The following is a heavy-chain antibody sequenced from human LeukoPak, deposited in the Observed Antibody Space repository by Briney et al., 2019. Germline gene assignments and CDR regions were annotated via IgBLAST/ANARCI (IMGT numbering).Heavy chain of an antibody. CDR3: GRDRWGWCRYWGP. D-gene: IGHD2-8*01. V-gene: IGHV1-46*01. Sequence: ASVKDTFMSRVHTFPKNHSHGVGPAPGQGLEWMGMINPSDGRTNYAQKYQGRVTMTKDTSTSTVYMELSSLRSEDRAVYYCGRDRWGWCRYWGPCGQRDLVTVSS. CDR2: INPSDGRT. CDR1: VHTFPKNH. J-gene: IGHJ5*02.